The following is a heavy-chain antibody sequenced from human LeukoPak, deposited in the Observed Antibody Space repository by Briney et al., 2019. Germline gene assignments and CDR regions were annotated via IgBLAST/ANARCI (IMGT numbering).Heavy chain of an antibody. CDR2: ISSSGSTV. CDR3: ARGAYYYDSSTYLSDVAY. V-gene: IGHV3-48*01. Sequence: GGSLRLSCAASGFTISYYSMNWVRQAPGKGLEWVSYISSSGSTVYYADSVKGRFTISRDNAKNSLYLQMNSLRAEDTAVYYCARGAYYYDSSTYLSDVAYWGQGTLVTVSS. J-gene: IGHJ4*02. CDR1: GFTISYYS. D-gene: IGHD3-22*01.